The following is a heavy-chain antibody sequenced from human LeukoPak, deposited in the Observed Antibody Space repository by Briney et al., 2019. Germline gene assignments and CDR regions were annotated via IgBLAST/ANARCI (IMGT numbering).Heavy chain of an antibody. D-gene: IGHD4-17*01. CDR3: ASEVAVTTSGDAFDI. V-gene: IGHV4-59*12. Sequence: SETLSLTCTVSGGSISSYYWSWIRQPPGKGREWCGYIYYSGSTNYNPSLKSRVTISVDTSKNQFSLKLRSVTAADTAVYYCASEVAVTTSGDAFDIWGQGTMVTVSS. CDR2: IYYSGST. J-gene: IGHJ3*02. CDR1: GGSISSYY.